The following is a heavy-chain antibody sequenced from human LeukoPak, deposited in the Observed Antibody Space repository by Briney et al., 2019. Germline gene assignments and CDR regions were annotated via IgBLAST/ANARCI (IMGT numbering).Heavy chain of an antibody. V-gene: IGHV3-23*01. D-gene: IGHD5-24*01. Sequence: GGSLRLSCAASGFTLSSYAMSWVRQGPGKGLERVSAISVSGNTYHADSVKGRFTISRDNSKNTLYLQMNSLRAEDTAVYYCAKDLVEMATIIATCSDYWGQGTLVTVSS. CDR1: GFTLSSYA. CDR2: ISVSGNT. J-gene: IGHJ4*02. CDR3: AKDLVEMATIIATCSDY.